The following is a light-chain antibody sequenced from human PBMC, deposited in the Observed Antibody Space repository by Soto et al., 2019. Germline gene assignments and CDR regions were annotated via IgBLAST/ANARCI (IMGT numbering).Light chain of an antibody. CDR2: GAS. V-gene: IGKV3-15*01. CDR1: QSVSSN. J-gene: IGKJ1*01. Sequence: EIVMTQSPATLSVSPGERATLSCRASQSVSSNLAWYQQKPGQAPRLLIYGASTRATGIPARYSGIGSGTEFSQPSSTLQPEDSAVYYGQQDNNWRPWTLGQGTKVEIK. CDR3: QQDNNWRPWT.